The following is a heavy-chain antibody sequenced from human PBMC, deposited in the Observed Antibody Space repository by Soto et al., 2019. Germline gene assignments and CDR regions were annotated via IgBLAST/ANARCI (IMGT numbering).Heavy chain of an antibody. D-gene: IGHD6-19*01. CDR3: ARESRVAGRGNWFDP. CDR1: GFTLSSYA. Sequence: GGSLRLSCAASGFTLSSYAMSWVRQAPGKGLEWVSAISGGGGNTFYTDSVKGRFTISSDNSKNTLYLQMNSLRAEDTGVYYCARESRVAGRGNWFDPWGQGTLVTVSS. J-gene: IGHJ5*02. CDR2: ISGGGGNT. V-gene: IGHV3-23*01.